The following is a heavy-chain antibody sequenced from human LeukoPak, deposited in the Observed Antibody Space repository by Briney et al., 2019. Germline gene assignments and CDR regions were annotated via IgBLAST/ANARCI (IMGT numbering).Heavy chain of an antibody. J-gene: IGHJ5*02. V-gene: IGHV5-51*01. D-gene: IGHD2-2*01. CDR2: IYPGDSDT. CDR3: ARTISITHFDP. CDR1: RYSFTSYW. Sequence: GESLKISCKGSRYSFTSYWIAWVRQMPGKGLEWMGIIYPGDSDTRYSPSFQGQVTISADKSISTAYLQWSSLKASDTAMYYCARTISITHFDPWGQGTLVTVSS.